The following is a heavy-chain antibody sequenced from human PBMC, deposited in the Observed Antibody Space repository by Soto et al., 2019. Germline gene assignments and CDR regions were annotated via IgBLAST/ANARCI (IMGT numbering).Heavy chain of an antibody. CDR1: GFTFSSYA. CDR2: ISYDGSNK. Sequence: QVQLVESGGGVVQPGRSLRLSCAASGFTFSSYAMHWVRQAPGKGLEWVAVISYDGSNKYYADSVKGRFTISRDNSKNTLYLQMNSLRAEDTAVYYCARCPGYSSGWYFDYWGQGNLVTVSS. J-gene: IGHJ4*02. V-gene: IGHV3-30-3*01. D-gene: IGHD6-19*01. CDR3: ARCPGYSSGWYFDY.